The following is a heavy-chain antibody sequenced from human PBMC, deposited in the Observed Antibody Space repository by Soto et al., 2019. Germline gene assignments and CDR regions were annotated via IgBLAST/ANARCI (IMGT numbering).Heavy chain of an antibody. D-gene: IGHD7-27*01. Sequence: GGSLRLSCAASGFTFSSYNMNWVRQAPGKGLEWLSYITSKSSTKYYADSVKGRFTISRDNSKNTLYLQMNSLRAEDTAVYYCAKDTANWGTYYYYGMDVWGQGTTVTVSS. CDR1: GFTFSSYN. CDR2: ITSKSSTK. V-gene: IGHV3-48*01. J-gene: IGHJ6*02. CDR3: AKDTANWGTYYYYGMDV.